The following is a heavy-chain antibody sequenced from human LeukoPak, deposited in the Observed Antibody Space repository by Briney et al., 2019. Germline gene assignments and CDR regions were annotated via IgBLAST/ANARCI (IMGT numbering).Heavy chain of an antibody. CDR1: GGSISSYY. Sequence: PSETLSLTCTVSGGSISSYYWSWIRQPPGKGLEWIGYIYYSGSTNYNPSLKSRVTISVDTSKNQFSLKLSSVTAADTAVYYCARDGTRGLRDAFDIWGQGTMVTVSS. CDR3: ARDGTRGLRDAFDI. D-gene: IGHD2-2*01. V-gene: IGHV4-59*01. J-gene: IGHJ3*02. CDR2: IYYSGST.